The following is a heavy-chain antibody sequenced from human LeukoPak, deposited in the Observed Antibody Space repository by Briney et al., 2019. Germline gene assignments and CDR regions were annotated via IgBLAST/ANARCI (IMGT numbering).Heavy chain of an antibody. CDR3: ARVAGSGWYYFDH. Sequence: SETLSLTCTVSGGSSTNYFWSWVRQSPGKGLEWVGYIYNSGNTNYNPSLKSRVTISRDMSRNQFSLKLRSVTGADTDVYYCARVAGSGWYYFDHWGQGNLVTVSS. CDR1: GGSSTNYF. V-gene: IGHV4-59*01. J-gene: IGHJ4*02. CDR2: IYNSGNT. D-gene: IGHD6-19*01.